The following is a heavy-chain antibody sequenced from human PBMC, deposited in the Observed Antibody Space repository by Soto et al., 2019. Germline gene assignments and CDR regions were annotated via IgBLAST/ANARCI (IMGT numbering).Heavy chain of an antibody. Sequence: SETLSLTCTVSGVPIRSYFWSWVRQPPGRRLEGIGCSYHTADTKYSPSFKRRAAISTDPSKKQFSLRLSTMTAADSALYFCAGSKHRVTFHYWGQGALVPVS. V-gene: IGHV4-59*01. CDR1: GVPIRSYF. CDR2: SYHTADT. CDR3: AGSKHRVTFHY. D-gene: IGHD5-18*01. J-gene: IGHJ4*02.